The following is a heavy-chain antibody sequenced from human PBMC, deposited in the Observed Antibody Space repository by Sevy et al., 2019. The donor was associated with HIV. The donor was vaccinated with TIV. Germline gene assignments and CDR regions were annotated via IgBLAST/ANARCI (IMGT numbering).Heavy chain of an antibody. D-gene: IGHD3-22*01. J-gene: IGHJ3*01. Sequence: GGSLRLSCATSGFTSTPYAVAWVRQAPGKGLEWVAAISGSGAITYYADSRKARLIISRDRTNNTVYLQRKRLRAEDTALYYCAKDRYYFDSSGYYYHHDAFDVWGRGTMVTVSS. CDR2: ISGSGAIT. CDR3: AKDRYYFDSSGYYYHHDAFDV. CDR1: GFTSTPYA. V-gene: IGHV3-23*01.